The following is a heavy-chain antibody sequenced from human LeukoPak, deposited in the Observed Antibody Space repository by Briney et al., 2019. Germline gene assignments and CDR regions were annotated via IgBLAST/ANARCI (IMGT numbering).Heavy chain of an antibody. V-gene: IGHV3-30*18. CDR3: ANDEEASSRYSYFGMDV. Sequence: QPGRSLRLSCAASGFTFSSYAMHWVRQAPGKGLEWVAVISYDGSDIQYADSVKGRFTISRDNSKNMLYLQMKSLRAEDTAVYYCANDEEASSRYSYFGMDVWGQGSTVTVSS. J-gene: IGHJ6*02. CDR2: ISYDGSDI. CDR1: GFTFSSYA.